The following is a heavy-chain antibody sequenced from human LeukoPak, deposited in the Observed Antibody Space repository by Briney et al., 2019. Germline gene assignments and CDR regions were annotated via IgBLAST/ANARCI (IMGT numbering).Heavy chain of an antibody. Sequence: GGSLRLSCAASGFTFSSYSMNWVRQLPGKGLEWVSSISSSSGYIYYADSVKGRFTISRDNAKNSLYLQMNSLRAEDTAVYYCARPTVEMATTDAFDIWGQGTMVTVSS. CDR1: GFTFSSYS. D-gene: IGHD5-24*01. CDR2: ISSSSGYI. V-gene: IGHV3-21*01. CDR3: ARPTVEMATTDAFDI. J-gene: IGHJ3*02.